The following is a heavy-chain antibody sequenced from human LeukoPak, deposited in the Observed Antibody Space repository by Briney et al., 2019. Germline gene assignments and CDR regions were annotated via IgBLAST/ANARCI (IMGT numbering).Heavy chain of an antibody. CDR3: AREGLWVGLDSGKTRQAYWES. D-gene: IGHD2-21*01. V-gene: IGHV3-7*04. CDR1: GFTFSNYW. J-gene: IGHJ3*01. Sequence: PGGSLRLSCAASGFTFSNYWMSSVRQAPGKGLKWVANIKEDGSEKYYADSVKGRFTISRDNAKNSMNLQINSLRAEDTAVYYCAREGLWVGLDSGKTRQAYWESWGQGTMVTVSS. CDR2: IKEDGSEK.